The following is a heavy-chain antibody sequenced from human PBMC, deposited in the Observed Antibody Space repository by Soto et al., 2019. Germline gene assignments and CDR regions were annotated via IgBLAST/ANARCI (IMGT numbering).Heavy chain of an antibody. CDR1: GGSISSYY. V-gene: IGHV4-59*01. CDR3: ARVGPGGYSYGWDGFFDY. CDR2: IYYSGST. D-gene: IGHD5-18*01. Sequence: QVQLQESGPGLVKPSETLSLTCTVSGGSISSYYWSWIRQPPGKGLEWIGYIYYSGSTNYNPSLKSRVTISVDTSKNQFSLKLSSSTAADTAVYYCARVGPGGYSYGWDGFFDYWGQGTLVTVPS. J-gene: IGHJ4*02.